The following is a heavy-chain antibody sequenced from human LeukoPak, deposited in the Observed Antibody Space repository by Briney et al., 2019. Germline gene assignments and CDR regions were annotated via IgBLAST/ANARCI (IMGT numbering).Heavy chain of an antibody. CDR1: GLTDYW. Sequence: GGALKIPCKGSGLTDYWIGWVRPMPGTGVEGMGIIYPDDSDTRYSPSFQGQVTIPADKSLSTAYLQWSSLKAADTARYYCVRHARDGYASGNYYRDVWGKGTTVTVSS. J-gene: IGHJ6*03. CDR2: IYPDDSDT. V-gene: IGHV5-51*01. CDR3: VRHARDGYASGNYYRDV. D-gene: IGHD5-24*01.